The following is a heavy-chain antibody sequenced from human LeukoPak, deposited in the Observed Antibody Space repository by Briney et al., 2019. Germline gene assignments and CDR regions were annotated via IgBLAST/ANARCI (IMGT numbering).Heavy chain of an antibody. Sequence: GGSLRLSCAASGFTFSSYCMNWVRQAPGKGLEWVSSISSSSSYIYYADSVKGRFTISRDNAKNSLYLQMNSLRAEDTAVYYCARDRTRGFGELLPFMDVWGQGTLVTVSS. V-gene: IGHV3-21*01. CDR3: ARDRTRGFGELLPFMDV. D-gene: IGHD3-10*01. CDR2: ISSSSSYI. J-gene: IGHJ4*02. CDR1: GFTFSSYC.